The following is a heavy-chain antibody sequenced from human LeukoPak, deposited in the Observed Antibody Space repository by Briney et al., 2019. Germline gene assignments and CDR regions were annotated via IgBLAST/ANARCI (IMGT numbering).Heavy chain of an antibody. Sequence: GMSLRLSCAASGFTFSSYALNWVRQAPGKGLEWVSGISSSSKTYYADSVKGRFTISRDNSKNTLYLQMNSLRAEDTAVYYCARAGGNYYYDYWGQGTLVTVSS. V-gene: IGHV3-23*01. J-gene: IGHJ4*02. CDR3: ARAGGNYYYDY. CDR1: GFTFSSYA. CDR2: ISSSSKT. D-gene: IGHD4-23*01.